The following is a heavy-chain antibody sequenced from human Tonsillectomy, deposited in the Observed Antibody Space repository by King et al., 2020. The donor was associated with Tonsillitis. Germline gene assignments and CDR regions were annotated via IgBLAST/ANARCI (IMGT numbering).Heavy chain of an antibody. CDR2: INHRGST. D-gene: IGHD3-10*01. V-gene: IGHV4-34*01. J-gene: IGHJ4*02. CDR3: ARGGLLWFGEIIY. CDR1: GGSFSGYY. Sequence: VQLQQWGAGLLKPSETLSLTCAVYGGSFSGYYCGWIRQPPGNGREWIGEINHRGSTYYNPSLKSRVTISVDTSKNQFSLKLSSVTAADTAVYYCARGGLLWFGEIIYWGQGTLVTVSS.